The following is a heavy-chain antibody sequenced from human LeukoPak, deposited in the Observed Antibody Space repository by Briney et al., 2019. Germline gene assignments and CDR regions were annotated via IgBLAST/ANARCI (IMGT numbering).Heavy chain of an antibody. CDR3: ARGRYCSGGSCYPDY. J-gene: IGHJ4*02. Sequence: SETLSLTCTVSGGSISSGGYYWSWIRQHPGKGLEWIGYIYYSGSTYYNPSLKSRVTISVDTSKNRFSLKLSSVTAADTAVYYCARGRYCSGGSCYPDYWGQGTLVTVSS. D-gene: IGHD2-15*01. CDR1: GGSISSGGYY. CDR2: IYYSGST. V-gene: IGHV4-31*03.